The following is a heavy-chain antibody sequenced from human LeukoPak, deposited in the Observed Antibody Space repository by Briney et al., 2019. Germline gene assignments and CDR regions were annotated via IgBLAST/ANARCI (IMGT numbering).Heavy chain of an antibody. D-gene: IGHD4-17*01. Sequence: SVKVSCKASGGTFSSYAISWVRQAPGQGLEWMEGIIPIFGTTNYAQKFQGRVTITADKSTSTAYMELSSLRSEDTAVYYCARAATVTPLYSTYYYYGMDVWGKGTTVTVSS. J-gene: IGHJ6*04. CDR3: ARAATVTPLYSTYYYYGMDV. CDR2: IIPIFGTT. CDR1: GGTFSSYA. V-gene: IGHV1-69*06.